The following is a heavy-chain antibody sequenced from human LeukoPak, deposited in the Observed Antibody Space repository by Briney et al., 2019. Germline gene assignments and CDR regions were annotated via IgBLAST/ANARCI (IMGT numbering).Heavy chain of an antibody. Sequence: SVKVSCKASGGTFSSYAISWVRQAPGQGLEWMGGIIPIFGTANYAQKFQGRVTITADESTSTAYMELSSLRSEDTAVYYCARWNGDYVGAFDIWRQGTMVTVSS. CDR3: ARWNGDYVGAFDI. V-gene: IGHV1-69*01. CDR1: GGTFSSYA. J-gene: IGHJ3*02. D-gene: IGHD4-17*01. CDR2: IIPIFGTA.